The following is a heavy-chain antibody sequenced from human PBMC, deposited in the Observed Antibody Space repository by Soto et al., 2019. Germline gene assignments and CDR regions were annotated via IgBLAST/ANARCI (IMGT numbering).Heavy chain of an antibody. J-gene: IGHJ6*02. D-gene: IGHD5-18*01. V-gene: IGHV3-21*04. CDR2: ISSSSSYI. CDR3: AKGLGVDTAMAYYYYGMDV. CDR1: GFTFSSYS. Sequence: GGSLRLSCAASGFTFSSYSMNWVRQAPGKGLEWVSSISSSSSYIYYADSVKGRFTISRDNSKNTLYLQMNSLRAEDTAVYYCAKGLGVDTAMAYYYYGMDVWGQGTTVTVSS.